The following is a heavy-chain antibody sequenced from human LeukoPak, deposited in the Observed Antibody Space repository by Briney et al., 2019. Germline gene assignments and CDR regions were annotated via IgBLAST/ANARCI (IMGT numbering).Heavy chain of an antibody. D-gene: IGHD3-22*01. CDR3: AKDLSYYYDSSGYSFDY. V-gene: IGHV3-30*02. J-gene: IGHJ4*02. Sequence: GGSLRLSCAASGFVFSSYWMSWVRQAPGKGLEWVAFIRYDGSNKYYADSVKGRFTISRDNSKNTLYLQMNSLRAEDTAVYYCAKDLSYYYDSSGYSFDYWGQGTLVTVSS. CDR1: GFVFSSYW. CDR2: IRYDGSNK.